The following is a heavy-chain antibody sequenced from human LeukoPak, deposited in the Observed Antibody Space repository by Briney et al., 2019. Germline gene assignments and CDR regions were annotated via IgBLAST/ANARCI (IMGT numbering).Heavy chain of an antibody. V-gene: IGHV3-23*01. Sequence: GGSLRLSCAASGFTFSIFAMSWVRQAPGKGLEWVSAISGSGGSSYYADSVKGQFTISRDNSKKTLYLQINSLRAEDTAVYYCAKDPVLRYSEVGDYYYYYGMDVWGQGTTVTASS. CDR1: GFTFSIFA. CDR2: ISGSGGSS. CDR3: AKDPVLRYSEVGDYYYYYGMDV. J-gene: IGHJ6*02. D-gene: IGHD3-9*01.